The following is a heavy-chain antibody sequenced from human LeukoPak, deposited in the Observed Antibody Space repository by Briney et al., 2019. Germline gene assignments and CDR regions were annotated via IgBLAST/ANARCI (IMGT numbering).Heavy chain of an antibody. CDR3: ARSYYYGSGSRPLAF. D-gene: IGHD3-10*01. V-gene: IGHV1-18*01. Sequence: GASVKVSCKASDYTFTSYGISWVRQAPGQGLEWMGWISGYNGNTHYAQNLQDRVTMTTDTSASTAYMELRSLSSDDTAVYYCARSYYYGSGSRPLAFWGQGTLVTVSS. J-gene: IGHJ4*02. CDR1: DYTFTSYG. CDR2: ISGYNGNT.